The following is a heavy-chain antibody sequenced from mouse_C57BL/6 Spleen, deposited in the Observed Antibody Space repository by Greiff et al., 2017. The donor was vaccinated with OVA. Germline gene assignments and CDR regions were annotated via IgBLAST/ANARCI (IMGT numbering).Heavy chain of an antibody. CDR3: ARLDGYYEAMDY. CDR1: GFSLTSYG. J-gene: IGHJ4*01. V-gene: IGHV2-6*03. D-gene: IGHD2-3*01. Sequence: VKLVESGPGLVAPSQSLSITCTVSGFSLTSYGVHWVRQPPGKGLEWLVVIWSDGSTTYNSALKTRLSISKDNSKSKFFLKMNSLRTDDTAMYYFARLDGYYEAMDYWGQGTSVTVSS. CDR2: IWSDGST.